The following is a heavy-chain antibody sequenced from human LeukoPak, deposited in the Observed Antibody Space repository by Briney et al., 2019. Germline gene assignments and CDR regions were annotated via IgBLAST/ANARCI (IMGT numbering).Heavy chain of an antibody. D-gene: IGHD3-3*01. CDR2: MNPNSGNT. CDR1: GYTFTSYD. Sequence: ASVKVSCKASGYTFTSYDINWVRQATGQGLEWMGWMNPNSGNTGYAQKFQGRVTMTRNTSISAAHMELSSLRSEDTAVYYCARGRLLRFLEWFAQNTYYFDYWGQGTLVTVSS. CDR3: ARGRLLRFLEWFAQNTYYFDY. V-gene: IGHV1-8*01. J-gene: IGHJ4*02.